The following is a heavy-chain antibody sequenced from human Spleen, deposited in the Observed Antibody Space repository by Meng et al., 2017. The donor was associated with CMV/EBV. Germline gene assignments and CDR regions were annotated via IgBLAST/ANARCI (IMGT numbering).Heavy chain of an antibody. Sequence: FSDCYINGVRQAPGQGLEWVGWINPKNGGANFAQKFQGRVTLARDTSINTAYMELRRLRSDDTAVYYCARDGAFYKGIDGYNYYFDYWGQGTPVTVSS. J-gene: IGHJ4*02. V-gene: IGHV1-2*02. CDR1: FSDCY. CDR2: INPKNGGA. D-gene: IGHD5-24*01. CDR3: ARDGAFYKGIDGYNYYFDY.